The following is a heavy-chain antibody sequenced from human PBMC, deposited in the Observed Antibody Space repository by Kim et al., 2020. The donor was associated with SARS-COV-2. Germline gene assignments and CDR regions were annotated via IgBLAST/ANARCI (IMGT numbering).Heavy chain of an antibody. CDR1: GFTFSSYS. V-gene: IGHV3-48*04. J-gene: IGHJ3*02. CDR2: ISSSSSTI. D-gene: IGHD4-17*01. CDR3: ASPWDYGEFPPFDI. Sequence: GGSLRLSCAASGFTFSSYSMNWVRQAPGKGLEWVSYISSSSSTIYYADSVKGRFTISRHNAKNSLYLQMNSLRAEDTAVYYCASPWDYGEFPPFDIWGQGTMVTVSS.